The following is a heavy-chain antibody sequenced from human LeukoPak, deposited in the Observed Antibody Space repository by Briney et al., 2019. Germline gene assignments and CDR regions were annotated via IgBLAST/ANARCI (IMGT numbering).Heavy chain of an antibody. V-gene: IGHV1-2*02. CDR1: GYTFADYY. Sequence: GASVKVSCKTSGYTFADYYMHWVRQAPGQGLEWMGWINPSSGGTNYAQKFQGRVIMTRDTSISTAYMEVSGLRSDDTAVYYCARDHQDFWSGHYFYYCGMDVWGQGTTVTVSS. J-gene: IGHJ6*02. D-gene: IGHD3-3*01. CDR2: INPSSGGT. CDR3: ARDHQDFWSGHYFYYCGMDV.